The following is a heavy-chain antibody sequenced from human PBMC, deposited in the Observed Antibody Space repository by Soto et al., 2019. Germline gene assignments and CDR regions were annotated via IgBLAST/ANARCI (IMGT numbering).Heavy chain of an antibody. CDR1: GGTFSSYA. D-gene: IGHD2-15*01. CDR3: ARGRDIVVVVAATFWFDP. CDR2: IIPIFGTA. Sequence: SVKVSCKASGGTFSSYAISWVRQAPGQGLEWMGGIIPIFGTANYAQKFQGRATITADESTSTAYMELSSLRSEDTAVYYCARGRDIVVVVAATFWFDPWGQGTLVTVSS. J-gene: IGHJ5*02. V-gene: IGHV1-69*13.